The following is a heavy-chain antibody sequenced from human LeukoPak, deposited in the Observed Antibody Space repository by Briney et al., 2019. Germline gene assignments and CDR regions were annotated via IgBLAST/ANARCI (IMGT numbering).Heavy chain of an antibody. CDR2: ISYDGSNE. CDR3: ARDRRYDILTGFSNFFDY. CDR1: RFTFSSYA. Sequence: GRSLRLSCAASRFTFSSYAMHWVRQAPGKGLEWVAVISYDGSNEYYADSVKGRFTISRDNSKTTLYLQMSSLRGEDTAVYYCARDRRYDILTGFSNFFDYWGQGTLVTVSS. J-gene: IGHJ4*02. D-gene: IGHD3-9*01. V-gene: IGHV3-30-3*01.